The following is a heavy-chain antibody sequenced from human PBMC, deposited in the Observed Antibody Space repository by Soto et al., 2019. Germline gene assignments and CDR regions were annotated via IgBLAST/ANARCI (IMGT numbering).Heavy chain of an antibody. V-gene: IGHV3-74*01. CDR2: ISGAGVTT. Sequence: EVQLVESGGDLVQRGGSLRLSCAASGFPFISYWMHWVRHTPGKGLDWVARISGAGVTTYYADSVTGRFTVSRDNAKNALSLQISGLRAEDTAVYYCAREYYGLLTGYYTDYWGQGTLVSVSS. CDR3: AREYYGLLTGYYTDY. D-gene: IGHD3-9*01. J-gene: IGHJ4*02. CDR1: GFPFISYW.